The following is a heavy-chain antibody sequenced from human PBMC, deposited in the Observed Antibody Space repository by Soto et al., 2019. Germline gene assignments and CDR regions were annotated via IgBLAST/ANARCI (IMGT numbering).Heavy chain of an antibody. D-gene: IGHD3-10*01. CDR1: GDFISNYY. CDR3: AGQPTAGSYYDLGSYYYYYYAMDV. CDR2: IYYTGST. V-gene: IGHV4-59*04. Sequence: SETLSLTCTVSGDFISNYYWSWIRQPPGKRPEWIGYIYYTGSTYYNPSLKSRVTISVDTSKNQFSLKLSSVTAADTAVYYCAGQPTAGSYYDLGSYYYYYYAMDVWGQGTTVTVSS. J-gene: IGHJ6*02.